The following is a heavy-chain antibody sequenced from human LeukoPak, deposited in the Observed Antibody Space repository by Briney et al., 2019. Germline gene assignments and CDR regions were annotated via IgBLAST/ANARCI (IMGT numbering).Heavy chain of an antibody. CDR3: AKDRLATRTFDY. V-gene: IGHV3-23*01. CDR2: ISGSGGST. Sequence: GGSLRLSCAASGFTFSSYAMSWVRQAPGKGLEWVSAISGSGGSTYYADSVKGRFTISRDNSKNTLYLQMNSLGAEDTAVYYCAKDRLATRTFDYWGQGTLVTVSS. CDR1: GFTFSSYA. J-gene: IGHJ4*02. D-gene: IGHD5-24*01.